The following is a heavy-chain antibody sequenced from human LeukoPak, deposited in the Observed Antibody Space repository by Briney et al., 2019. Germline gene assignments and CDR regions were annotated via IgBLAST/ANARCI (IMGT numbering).Heavy chain of an antibody. D-gene: IGHD3-3*01. J-gene: IGHJ5*02. Sequence: PGGSLRLSCAASGFTFSSYWMHWVRQAPGKGLVWVSRINSDGSSTSYADSVKGRFIISRDNAKNTLYPQMNSLRAEDTAVYYCAKGEVLLEWLSPWGQGTLVTVSS. CDR3: AKGEVLLEWLSP. V-gene: IGHV3-74*01. CDR1: GFTFSSYW. CDR2: INSDGSST.